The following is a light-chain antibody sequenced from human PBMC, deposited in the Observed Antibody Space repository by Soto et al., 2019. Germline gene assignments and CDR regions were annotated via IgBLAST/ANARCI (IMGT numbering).Light chain of an antibody. CDR1: SSDVVTYKY. CDR3: CSYAGSTTRVV. J-gene: IGLJ2*01. V-gene: IGLV2-14*01. Sequence: QSVLTQPASVSGSPGQSIAISCTGTSSDVVTYKYVSWYQQHPGNAPKLMIYEVSIRPSGVSDRFSGSKSGNTASLNISGRRPEDEDYYYCCSYAGSTTRVVFGGGTKLTVL. CDR2: EVS.